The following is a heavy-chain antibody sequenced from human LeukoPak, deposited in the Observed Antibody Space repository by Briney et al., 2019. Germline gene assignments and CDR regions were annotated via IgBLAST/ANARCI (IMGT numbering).Heavy chain of an antibody. Sequence: GGSLRLSCAASGFTFSSYAMSWVRQAPGKGLEWVSYISGSGSAIYYADSVKGRFTFSRDNAKNSLSLQMNSLRAEDTAVHYCARDGEVGVGRWFDPWGQGTLVTVSS. CDR3: ARDGEVGVGRWFDP. CDR1: GFTFSSYA. V-gene: IGHV3-21*05. J-gene: IGHJ5*02. CDR2: ISGSGSAI. D-gene: IGHD1-26*01.